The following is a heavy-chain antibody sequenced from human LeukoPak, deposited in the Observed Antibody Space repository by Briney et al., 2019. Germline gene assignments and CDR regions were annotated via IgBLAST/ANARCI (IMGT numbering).Heavy chain of an antibody. CDR3: ATLYLREIVVVVAATPLDY. D-gene: IGHD2-15*01. J-gene: IGHJ4*02. CDR2: ISGSGGST. V-gene: IGHV3-23*01. Sequence: GGSLRLSCAASGFTFSSYAMSWVRQAPGKGLEWVSAISGSGGSTYYADSVKGRFTISRDNYKNTLYLQMNRLRAEDTAVYYCATLYLREIVVVVAATPLDYWGRGTLVTVSS. CDR1: GFTFSSYA.